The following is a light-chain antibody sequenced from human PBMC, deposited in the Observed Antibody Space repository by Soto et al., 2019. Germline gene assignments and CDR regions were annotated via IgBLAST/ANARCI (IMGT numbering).Light chain of an antibody. CDR3: QSADSSGTYV. CDR2: KDS. J-gene: IGLJ1*01. Sequence: SCELTQPPSVSVSPGRTARITCSGDALPKQYAYWYQQKPGQAPVLVIYKDSERPSGIPERFSGSSSGTTVTLTISGVQAEDEADYYCQSADSSGTYVFGTGTKVTVL. CDR1: ALPKQY. V-gene: IGLV3-25*02.